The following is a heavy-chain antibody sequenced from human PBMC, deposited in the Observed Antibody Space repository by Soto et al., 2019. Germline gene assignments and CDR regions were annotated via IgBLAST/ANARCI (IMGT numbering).Heavy chain of an antibody. CDR1: GGSISSSNW. J-gene: IGHJ6*02. Sequence: SETLSLTCAVSGGSISSSNWWSWVRQPPGKGLEWIGEIYHSGSTNYNPSLKSRVTISVDKSKNQFSLKLSSVTAADTAVYYCARARYYDFRSGPTYYYYGMDVWGQGTTVTVSS. V-gene: IGHV4-4*02. CDR3: ARARYYDFRSGPTYYYYGMDV. CDR2: IYHSGST. D-gene: IGHD3-3*01.